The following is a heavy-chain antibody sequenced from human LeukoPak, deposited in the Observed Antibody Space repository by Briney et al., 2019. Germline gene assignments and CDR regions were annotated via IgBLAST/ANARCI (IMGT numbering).Heavy chain of an antibody. CDR3: ARAEGAAASGITFDY. D-gene: IGHD6-13*01. CDR1: GFTFSSYG. Sequence: GRSLRLSCAASGFTFSSYGMHWVRQAPGKGLEWVAVISYDGSNKYYADSVKGRFTISRDNSKNTLYLQMNSLRAEDTAVYYCARAEGAAASGITFDYWGQGTLVTVSS. J-gene: IGHJ4*02. CDR2: ISYDGSNK. V-gene: IGHV3-30*19.